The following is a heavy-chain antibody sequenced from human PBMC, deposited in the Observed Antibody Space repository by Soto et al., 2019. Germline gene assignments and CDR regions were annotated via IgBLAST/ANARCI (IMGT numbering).Heavy chain of an antibody. CDR2: ISYDGSNK. V-gene: IGHV3-30*18. J-gene: IGHJ4*02. Sequence: QVQLVESGGGVVQPGRSLRLSCAASGFTFSSYGMHWVRQAPGKGLEWVAVISYDGSNKYYADSVEGRFTISRDNSKNTLYLQMNSLRAEDTAVYYCAKDRYGYNSHFDYWGQGTLVTVSS. CDR1: GFTFSSYG. CDR3: AKDRYGYNSHFDY. D-gene: IGHD5-12*01.